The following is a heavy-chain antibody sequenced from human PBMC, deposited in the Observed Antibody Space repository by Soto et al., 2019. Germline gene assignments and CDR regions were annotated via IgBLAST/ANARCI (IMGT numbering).Heavy chain of an antibody. CDR1: GGSISSYY. CDR3: ARVEYSGYERLGAFDI. V-gene: IGHV4-59*12. J-gene: IGHJ3*02. Sequence: SETLSLTCTVSGGSISSYYWSWIRQPPGKGLEWIGYIYYSGSTNYNPSLKSRVTISRDNAKNSLYLQMNSLRAEDTAVYYCARVEYSGYERLGAFDIWGQGTMVTVSS. CDR2: IYYSGST. D-gene: IGHD5-12*01.